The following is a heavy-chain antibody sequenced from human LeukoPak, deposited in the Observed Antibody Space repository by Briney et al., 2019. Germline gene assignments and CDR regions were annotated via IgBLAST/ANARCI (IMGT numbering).Heavy chain of an antibody. J-gene: IGHJ3*02. Sequence: ASVKVSCKVSGYTLTELSMHWVRQAPGKGLEWMGGFDPEDGETIYAQKFQGRVTMTEDTSTDTAYMELSSLRSEDTAVYYCATLGGTSIYPLDAFDIWGQGTMVTVSS. D-gene: IGHD1-14*01. CDR1: GYTLTELS. V-gene: IGHV1-24*01. CDR3: ATLGGTSIYPLDAFDI. CDR2: FDPEDGET.